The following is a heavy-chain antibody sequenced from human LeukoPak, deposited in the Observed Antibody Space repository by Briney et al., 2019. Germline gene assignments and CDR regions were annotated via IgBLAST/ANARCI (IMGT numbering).Heavy chain of an antibody. V-gene: IGHV4-30-4*08. Sequence: PSETLSLTCFVSGGSISSDYYYWSWIRQPPGKGLEWIGYISHSGSAYYDPSLKSRITISVDTSKNQFSLRLNSVTAADTAVYFCARWVDGPRTLASEALASEDVRQYSEEYYFDYWGQGILVTVSS. CDR2: ISHSGSA. CDR3: ARWVDGPRTLASEALASEDVRQYSEEYYFDY. CDR1: GGSISSDYYY. D-gene: IGHD3-16*01. J-gene: IGHJ4*02.